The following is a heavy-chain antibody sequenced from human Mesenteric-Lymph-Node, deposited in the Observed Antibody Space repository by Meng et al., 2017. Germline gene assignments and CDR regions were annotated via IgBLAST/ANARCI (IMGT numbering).Heavy chain of an antibody. J-gene: IGHJ4*02. CDR2: IKQDGSEK. V-gene: IGHV3-7*01. CDR1: GSSFSNYL. D-gene: IGHD3-22*01. CDR3: VRLGVSTYNYVGHFDY. Sequence: GESLKIPCATPGSSFSNYLMSWVRQAPGKGLEWVANIKQDGSEKHYVVSVKGRFTISRDNAKDSLYLQMNSLRAEDMAVYYCVRLGVSTYNYVGHFDYWGQGSLVTVSS.